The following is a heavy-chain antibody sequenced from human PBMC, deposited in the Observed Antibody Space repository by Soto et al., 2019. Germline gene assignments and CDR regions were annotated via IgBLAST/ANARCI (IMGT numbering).Heavy chain of an antibody. D-gene: IGHD5-12*01. J-gene: IGHJ4*02. V-gene: IGHV3-23*01. CDR3: ARTYSASSSPDY. CDR2: ISSGGGT. CDR1: GFTFSSYA. Sequence: GGSLRLSCAASGFTFSSYAMTWVRQAPGKGLGWVSSISSGGGTYYADSVKGRFSISRDNSKDTLSLRMNSLRAEDTAIYYCARTYSASSSPDYWGQGTLVTVSS.